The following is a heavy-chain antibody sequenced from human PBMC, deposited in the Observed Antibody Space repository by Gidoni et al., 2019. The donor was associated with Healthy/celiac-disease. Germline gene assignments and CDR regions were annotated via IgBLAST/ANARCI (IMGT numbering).Heavy chain of an antibody. Sequence: GKGLEWIGYIYYSGSTNYNPSLKSPVTISVDTSKNQFSLKLSSVTAADTAVYYCARAPSPQFYYFDYWGQGTLVTVSS. V-gene: IGHV4-59*01. CDR2: IYYSGST. J-gene: IGHJ4*02. CDR3: ARAPSPQFYYFDY. D-gene: IGHD3-16*01.